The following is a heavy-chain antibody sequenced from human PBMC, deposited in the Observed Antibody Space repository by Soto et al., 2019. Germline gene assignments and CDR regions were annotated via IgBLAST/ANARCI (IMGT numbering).Heavy chain of an antibody. CDR2: IYYSGST. V-gene: IGHV4-39*01. D-gene: IGHD6-19*01. Sequence: SETLSLTCTVSGGSISSSSYYWGWIRQPPGKGLEWIGSIYYSGSTYYNPSLKSRVTISVDTSKNQFSLKLSSVAAADTAVYYCARAVAVPADFDYWGQGTLVTVSS. CDR1: GGSISSSSYY. CDR3: ARAVAVPADFDY. J-gene: IGHJ4*02.